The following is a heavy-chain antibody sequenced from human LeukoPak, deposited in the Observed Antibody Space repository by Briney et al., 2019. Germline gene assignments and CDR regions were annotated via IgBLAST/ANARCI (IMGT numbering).Heavy chain of an antibody. J-gene: IGHJ6*03. Sequence: QPGGSLRLSCAASGFTFSGYAMNWVRQAPGRGLEWVSGFSGSGGTTYYADSVKGRFTISRDNSKNTLYLQMNSLRAEDTAVYYCANGNRCTSPNCLGYYYFYMDVWGKGTTVTVSS. V-gene: IGHV3-23*01. CDR3: ANGNRCTSPNCLGYYYFYMDV. CDR2: FSGSGGTT. CDR1: GFTFSGYA. D-gene: IGHD2-8*01.